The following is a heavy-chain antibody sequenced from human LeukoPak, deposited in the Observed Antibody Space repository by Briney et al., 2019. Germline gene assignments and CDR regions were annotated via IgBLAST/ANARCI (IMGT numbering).Heavy chain of an antibody. J-gene: IGHJ6*02. CDR2: INHSGST. CDR3: ARDLPVQWLVPYYYYGMDV. Sequence: SETLSLTCAVYGGSFSGYYWSWIRQPPGKGLEWMGEINHSGSTSYNTSLKSRTTISVDTFKNQFSLKLSSVTAADTAVYYCARDLPVQWLVPYYYYGMDVWGQGTTVTVSS. CDR1: GGSFSGYY. D-gene: IGHD6-19*01. V-gene: IGHV4-34*01.